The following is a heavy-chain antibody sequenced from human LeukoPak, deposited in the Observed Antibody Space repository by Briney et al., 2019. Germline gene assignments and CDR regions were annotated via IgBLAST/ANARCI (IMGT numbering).Heavy chain of an antibody. Sequence: PSETLSLTCTVSGGSISSYYWSWIRQPAGKGLEWIGRIYTSGSTNYNPSLKSRVTMSVDTSKNQFSLKLSSVTAADTAVYYCAKTAKAARRGEFDYWGQGTLVTVSS. V-gene: IGHV4-4*07. D-gene: IGHD6-6*01. CDR3: AKTAKAARRGEFDY. CDR1: GGSISSYY. J-gene: IGHJ4*02. CDR2: IYTSGST.